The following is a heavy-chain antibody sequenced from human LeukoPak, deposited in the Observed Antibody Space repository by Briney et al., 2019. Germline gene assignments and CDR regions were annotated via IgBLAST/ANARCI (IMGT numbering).Heavy chain of an antibody. J-gene: IGHJ4*02. D-gene: IGHD4-17*01. CDR1: GYTFTSYY. CDR3: ARDLGEYGDYGY. Sequence: ASVKVSCKASGYTFTSYYMHWVRQAPGQGLEWMGIINPSGGSTSYAQKFQGRVTMTRDTSTSTAYMELSSLRSEDTAVYYCARDLGEYGDYGYWGQGTLVTVSS. CDR2: INPSGGST. V-gene: IGHV1-46*01.